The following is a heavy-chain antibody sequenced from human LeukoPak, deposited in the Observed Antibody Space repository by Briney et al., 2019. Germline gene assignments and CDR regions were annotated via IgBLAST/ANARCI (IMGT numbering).Heavy chain of an antibody. D-gene: IGHD2-2*01. Sequence: ASVKVSCEASGYTFTSYGISWVRQAPGQGLEWMGWISAYNGNTNYAQKLQGRVTMTTDTSTSTAYMELRSLRSDDTAVYYCARDRVRDIVVVHFYYYYGMDVWGQGTTVTVSS. CDR3: ARDRVRDIVVVHFYYYYGMDV. V-gene: IGHV1-18*01. J-gene: IGHJ6*02. CDR1: GYTFTSYG. CDR2: ISAYNGNT.